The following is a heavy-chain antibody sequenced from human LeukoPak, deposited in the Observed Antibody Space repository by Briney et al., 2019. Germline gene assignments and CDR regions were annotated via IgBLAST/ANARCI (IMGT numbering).Heavy chain of an antibody. CDR2: ISSRSSYT. J-gene: IGHJ3*02. Sequence: GGSLRLSCAASGFTFSNYYMSWIRQAPGKGLEWVSNISSRSSYTNYADSVKGRFTISRDNSKNTLYLQMNSLRAEDTAVYYCARPTLFIVGGDDAFDIWGQGTMVTVSS. CDR1: GFTFSNYY. CDR3: ARPTLFIVGGDDAFDI. D-gene: IGHD1-26*01. V-gene: IGHV3-11*06.